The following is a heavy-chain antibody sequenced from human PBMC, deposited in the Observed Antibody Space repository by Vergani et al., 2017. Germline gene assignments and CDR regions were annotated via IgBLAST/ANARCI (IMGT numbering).Heavy chain of an antibody. D-gene: IGHD3-10*01. CDR2: ISSSSSTI. Sequence: EVQLVESGGGLVQPGGSMRLPCAASGFPSSGYSMNWVRQAPGKGLEGVSYISSSSSTIYTADSVKGRFTISRDNAKNSLYLQMNSLRAEDTAEYYCARADYYGSGSGRDYYYXMDVWGKGTTVTVSS. CDR3: ARADYYGSGSGRDYYYXMDV. J-gene: IGHJ6*03. V-gene: IGHV3-48*04. CDR1: GFPSSGYS.